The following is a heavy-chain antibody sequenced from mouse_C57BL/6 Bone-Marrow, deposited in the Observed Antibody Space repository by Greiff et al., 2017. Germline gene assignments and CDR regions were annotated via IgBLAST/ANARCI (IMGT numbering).Heavy chain of an antibody. CDR2: ISDGGSYT. J-gene: IGHJ2*01. CDR1: GFTFSSYA. D-gene: IGHD4-1*01. V-gene: IGHV5-4*03. CDR3: TKLGLDY. Sequence: EVKLVESGGGLVKPGGSLKLSCAASGFTFSSYAMSWVRQTPEKSLEWVATISDGGSYTYYPDNVKGRFTISRDNAKNNLYLQMSHLKSEDTAMYCCTKLGLDYWGQGTTLTVSS.